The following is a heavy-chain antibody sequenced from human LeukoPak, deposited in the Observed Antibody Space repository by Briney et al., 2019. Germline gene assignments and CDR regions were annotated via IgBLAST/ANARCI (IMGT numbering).Heavy chain of an antibody. D-gene: IGHD2-21*02. CDR1: GGSFSGYY. Sequence: KPSETLSLTCAVYGGSFSGYYWSWIRQPPGKGLEWIGEINHSGSTNYNPSLKSRVTISVDTSKDQFSLKLSSVTAADTAVYYCARGGYCGGDCYSYIDYWGQGTLVTVSS. CDR3: ARGGYCGGDCYSYIDY. J-gene: IGHJ4*02. V-gene: IGHV4-34*01. CDR2: INHSGST.